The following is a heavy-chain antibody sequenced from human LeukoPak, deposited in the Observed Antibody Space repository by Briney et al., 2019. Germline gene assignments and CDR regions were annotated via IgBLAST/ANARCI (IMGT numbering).Heavy chain of an antibody. CDR1: GFTFSRYG. Sequence: PGASLRLCCSASGFTFSRYGMHWVRHATGKVLDYLSAIVSNGDSTYYADSVKGRFTISRDNAKNTLYLQMSSLRPDDTAVYYCVNPGWYYDSSGYSYYYGMDVWGQGTTVTVSS. J-gene: IGHJ6*02. CDR3: VNPGWYYDSSGYSYYYGMDV. V-gene: IGHV3-64D*09. CDR2: IVSNGDST. D-gene: IGHD3-22*01.